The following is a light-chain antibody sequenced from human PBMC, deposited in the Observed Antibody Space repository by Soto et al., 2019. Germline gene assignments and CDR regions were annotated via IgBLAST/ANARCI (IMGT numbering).Light chain of an antibody. J-gene: IGKJ1*01. V-gene: IGKV1-5*02. CDR3: QQYNSYQWT. Sequence: IHMTQCPSTLSASVGDRVTIICGASQSISSWLAWYQQKPGKAPKLLIYDASSLESGVPSRFSGSGSGTEFTLTISSLQPDDFATYYCQQYNSYQWTFGQGTKVDIK. CDR2: DAS. CDR1: QSISSW.